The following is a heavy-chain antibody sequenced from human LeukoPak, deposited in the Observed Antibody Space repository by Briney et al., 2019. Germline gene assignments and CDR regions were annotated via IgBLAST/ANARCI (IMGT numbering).Heavy chain of an antibody. CDR2: IKGDGNT. V-gene: IGHV3-74*01. J-gene: IGHJ1*01. CDR1: GFTFSSYL. CDR3: ARAPSEIGGYYPEYFRH. Sequence: GGSLRLSCAASGFTFSSYLMHCVRHAPGKGLVWVSRIKGDGNTSYADSVKGRFTISRDNAKNTVSLQMNSLRAEDTGVYYCARAPSEIGGYYPEYFRHWGQGTLVTVSS. D-gene: IGHD3-22*01.